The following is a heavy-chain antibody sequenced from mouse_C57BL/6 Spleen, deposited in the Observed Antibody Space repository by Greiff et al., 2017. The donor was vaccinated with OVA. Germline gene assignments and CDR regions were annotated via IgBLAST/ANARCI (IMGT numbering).Heavy chain of an antibody. CDR1: GYSFTDYN. CDR3: ATGGDSNYYDMDY. Sequence: EVQLQQSGPELVKPGASVKISCKASGYSFTDYNMNWVKQSNGQSLEWIGVINPNYGTTSYNQKFKGKATLTVDQSSSTAYMKLNSLTSEDSAVYYCATGGDSNYYDMDYWGQRTSVTVS. J-gene: IGHJ4*01. V-gene: IGHV1-39*01. CDR2: INPNYGTT. D-gene: IGHD2-5*01.